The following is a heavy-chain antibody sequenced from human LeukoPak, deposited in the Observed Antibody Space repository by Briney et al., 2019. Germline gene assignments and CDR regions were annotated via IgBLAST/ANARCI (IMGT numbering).Heavy chain of an antibody. CDR1: GFTFSSYS. D-gene: IGHD6-13*01. V-gene: IGHV3-21*01. Sequence: PGGSLRLSCAATGFTFSSYSMNWVRQAPGKGLEWVSSISSSSSCIYYADSVKGRFTISRDNAKNSLYLQMNSLRAEDTAVYYCARDAEPPIAAAGTIDWFDPWGQGTLVTVSS. CDR3: ARDAEPPIAAAGTIDWFDP. J-gene: IGHJ5*02. CDR2: ISSSSSCI.